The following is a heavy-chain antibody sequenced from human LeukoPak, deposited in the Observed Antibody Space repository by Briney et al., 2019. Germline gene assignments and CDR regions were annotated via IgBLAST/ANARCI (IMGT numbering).Heavy chain of an antibody. V-gene: IGHV4-31*03. J-gene: IGHJ6*02. Sequence: SETLSLTCTVSGGSISSGGYYWRWIRQHPGKGLEWIGYIYYSGNTYYNPSLKSRVTISVDTSKTQFSLKLSSVTAADTAVYFCARYQLVRENYGMDVWGQGTTVTVSS. CDR1: GGSISSGGYY. CDR2: IYYSGNT. D-gene: IGHD2-2*01. CDR3: ARYQLVRENYGMDV.